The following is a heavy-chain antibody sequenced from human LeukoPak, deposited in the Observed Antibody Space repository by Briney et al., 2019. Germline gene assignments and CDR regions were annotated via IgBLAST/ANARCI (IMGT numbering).Heavy chain of an antibody. CDR1: GGSISSSNYY. CDR3: ASGSSSGLLGWFDP. Sequence: PSETLSLTCTVSGGSISSSNYYWGWIRQAPGKGLEWIGSIYDSGTTYYNPSRKSRVTIYVDTTKNQFSLKLNSVTAADTAMYYCASGSSSGLLGWFDPWGQGTLVTVSS. J-gene: IGHJ5*02. CDR2: IYDSGTT. V-gene: IGHV4-39*01. D-gene: IGHD6-13*01.